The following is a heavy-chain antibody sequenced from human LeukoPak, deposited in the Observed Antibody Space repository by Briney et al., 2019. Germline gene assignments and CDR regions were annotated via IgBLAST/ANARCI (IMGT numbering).Heavy chain of an antibody. Sequence: SETLSLTCAVYGGSFSGYYWSWIRQPPGKGLEWIGEINHSGSTNYNPSLKSRVTISVDTSKNQFSLKLSSVTAADTAVYYCARDVGSGWYHFDYWGQGTLVTVSS. CDR3: ARDVGSGWYHFDY. CDR1: GGSFSGYY. J-gene: IGHJ4*02. CDR2: INHSGST. V-gene: IGHV4-34*01. D-gene: IGHD6-19*01.